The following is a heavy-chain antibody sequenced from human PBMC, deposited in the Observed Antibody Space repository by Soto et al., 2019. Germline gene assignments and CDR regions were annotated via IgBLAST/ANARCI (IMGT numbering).Heavy chain of an antibody. J-gene: IGHJ6*02. V-gene: IGHV4-34*01. CDR2: INHSGST. CDR3: ARLPVGRGYRKYGMDV. CDR1: GGSFSGYY. D-gene: IGHD5-18*01. Sequence: SETLSLSCAVYGGSFSGYYWSWIRQPPGKGLEWIGEINHSGSTNYNPSLKSRVTISVDTSKNQFSLKLSSVTAADTAVYYCARLPVGRGYRKYGMDVWGQGTTVTVSS.